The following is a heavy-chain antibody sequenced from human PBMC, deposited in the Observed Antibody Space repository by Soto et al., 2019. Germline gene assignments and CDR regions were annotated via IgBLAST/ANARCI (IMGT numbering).Heavy chain of an antibody. CDR3: ATDRSRYIGPYDAFDI. Sequence: ASVKVSCKVSGYTLTELSMHWVRQAPGKGLEWMGGFDPEDGETIYAQKFQGRVTMTEDTSTDTAYMELSSLRSEDTAVYYCATDRSRYIGPYDAFDIWGQGTMVTVSS. D-gene: IGHD3-16*02. J-gene: IGHJ3*02. CDR1: GYTLTELS. CDR2: FDPEDGET. V-gene: IGHV1-24*01.